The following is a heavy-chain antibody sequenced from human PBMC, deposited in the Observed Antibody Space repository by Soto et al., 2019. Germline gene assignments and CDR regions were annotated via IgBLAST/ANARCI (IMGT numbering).Heavy chain of an antibody. V-gene: IGHV1-8*01. CDR3: RIAAAGREVWFDP. D-gene: IGHD6-13*01. CDR2: MNPNSGNT. CDR1: GYTSTSYD. Sequence: SVKVSCKASGYTSTSYDINWVRQATGQGLEWMGWMNPNSGNTGYAQKFQGRVTMTRNTSISTAYMELSSLRSEDTAVYYCRIAAAGREVWFDPWGQGTLVTVSS. J-gene: IGHJ5*02.